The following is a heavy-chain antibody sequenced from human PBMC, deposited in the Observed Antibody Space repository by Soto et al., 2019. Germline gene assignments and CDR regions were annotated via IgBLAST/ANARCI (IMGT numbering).Heavy chain of an antibody. CDR3: ARDSADYGDYVGAFDI. J-gene: IGHJ3*02. Sequence: EVQLVESGGGLVKPGGSLRLSCAASGFTFSSYSMNWVRQAPGKGLEWVSSISSSSSYIYYADSVKGRFTISRDNAENSLYLQMNSLRAEDTAVYYCARDSADYGDYVGAFDIWGQGTMVTVSS. V-gene: IGHV3-21*01. CDR1: GFTFSSYS. D-gene: IGHD4-17*01. CDR2: ISSSSSYI.